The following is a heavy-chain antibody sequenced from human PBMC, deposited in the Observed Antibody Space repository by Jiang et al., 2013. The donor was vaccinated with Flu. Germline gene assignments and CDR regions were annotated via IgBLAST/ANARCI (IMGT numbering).Heavy chain of an antibody. CDR3: ARGLGGGSYYGY. V-gene: IGHV1-18*01. CDR1: GYSFTNYG. D-gene: IGHD1-26*01. J-gene: IGHJ4*02. Sequence: KKPGASVKVSCKASGYSFTNYGISWVRQAPGQGLEWMGWISGHNADTRYAQNLQGRVTMTRDTSTSTVYMELSSLTSEDTAIYYCARGLGGGSYYGYWGQGTVVTVSS. CDR2: ISGHNADT.